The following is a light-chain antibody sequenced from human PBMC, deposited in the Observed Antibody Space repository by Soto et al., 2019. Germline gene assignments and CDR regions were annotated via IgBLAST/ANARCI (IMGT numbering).Light chain of an antibody. V-gene: IGKV1-39*01. CDR2: AAS. CDR1: QSISTY. J-gene: IGKJ1*01. Sequence: DIQMTQSTSALSASVGDSVTITCRASQSISTYLHWYQQKPGKAPKLLIYAASSLQSGVPSRFSGTGSGTDFTLTISSLQPEDFAIYYWQQSYSPPRTFGQGTKVQIK. CDR3: QQSYSPPRT.